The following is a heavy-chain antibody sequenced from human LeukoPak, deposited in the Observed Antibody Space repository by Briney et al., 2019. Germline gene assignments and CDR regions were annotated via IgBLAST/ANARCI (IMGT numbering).Heavy chain of an antibody. CDR2: INPNSGGT. CDR1: GYTFTGYY. CDR3: ARGATEQQLVSIHFDY. Sequence: ASVKVSCKASGYTFTGYYMHWVRQSPGQGLEWMGWINPNSGGTNYAQKFQGWVTMTRDTSISTAYMELSRLRSDDTAVYYCARGATEQQLVSIHFDYWGQGTLVTVSS. J-gene: IGHJ4*02. V-gene: IGHV1-2*04. D-gene: IGHD6-13*01.